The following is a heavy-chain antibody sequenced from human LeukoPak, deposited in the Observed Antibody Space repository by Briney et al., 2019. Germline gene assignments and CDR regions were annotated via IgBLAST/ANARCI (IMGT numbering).Heavy chain of an antibody. D-gene: IGHD2-15*01. V-gene: IGHV1-18*04. Sequence: ASVKVSCKASGYTFTSYGISWVRQAPGQGLEGMGWISAYNGNTNYAQKLQGRVTMTTDTSTSTAYMELSSLRSEDTAVYYCARLSTGGSSFDYWGQGTLVTVSS. CDR1: GYTFTSYG. J-gene: IGHJ4*02. CDR2: ISAYNGNT. CDR3: ARLSTGGSSFDY.